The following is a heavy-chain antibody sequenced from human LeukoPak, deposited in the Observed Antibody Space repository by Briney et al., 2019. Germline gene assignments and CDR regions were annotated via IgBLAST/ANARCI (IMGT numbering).Heavy chain of an antibody. CDR2: ISSSSSYI. J-gene: IGHJ4*02. CDR3: ARYNYDILVDY. CDR1: GFTFSDYS. Sequence: GESLRLSCAASGFTFSDYSMNWVRQAPGKGLEWVSSISSSSSYIFYADSVRGRFSISRDNAKNSLYLQMNSLRAEDTAVYYCARYNYDILVDYWGQGTLVTVSS. D-gene: IGHD3-9*01. V-gene: IGHV3-21*01.